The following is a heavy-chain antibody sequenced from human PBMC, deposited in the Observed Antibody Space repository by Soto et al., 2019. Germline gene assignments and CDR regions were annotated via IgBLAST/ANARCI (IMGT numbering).Heavy chain of an antibody. CDR3: AFKPTTCSYDSLYFQH. D-gene: IGHD3-22*01. CDR1: GFSFSNYW. V-gene: IGHV3-74*03. J-gene: IGHJ1*01. CDR2: INSDGRIT. Sequence: GGSLTLSCAAPGFSFSNYWMHWVRQPPGKGLVWVARINSDGRITTYAESMKGRFTISRDNVKNMLYLEMNSLGAEDTAVYYCAFKPTTCSYDSLYFQHWGLGTLVTVSS.